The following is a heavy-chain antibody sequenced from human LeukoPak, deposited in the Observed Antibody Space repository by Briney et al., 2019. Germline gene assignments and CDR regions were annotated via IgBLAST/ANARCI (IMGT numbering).Heavy chain of an antibody. D-gene: IGHD5-12*01. CDR3: VRDGGVSGYDLLDY. V-gene: IGHV3-7*01. CDR1: GFTFSTYW. J-gene: IGHJ4*02. Sequence: GGSLRLSCAASGFTFSTYWMTWVRQAPGKGLGWVAVINQDATKEYYMDSVKARFTISRDNAKNSVSLQMNSLRAEDTAVYYCVRDGGVSGYDLLDYWGQGTLVTVSS. CDR2: INQDATKE.